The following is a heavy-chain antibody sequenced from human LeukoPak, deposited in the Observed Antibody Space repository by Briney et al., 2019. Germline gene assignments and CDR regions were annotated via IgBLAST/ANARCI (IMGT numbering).Heavy chain of an antibody. D-gene: IGHD3-10*01. CDR1: GFTFSIYH. CDR3: ARAPYGSGSCFDY. Sequence: GGSLRLSCAASGFTFSIYHMIWVRQAPGKGLEWVSYISSGSGTIYYADSVKGRFTISRDNAKNSQYLQMNSLRAEYTAVYYCARAPYGSGSCFDYWGQGTLVTVSS. CDR2: ISSGSGTI. V-gene: IGHV3-48*01. J-gene: IGHJ4*02.